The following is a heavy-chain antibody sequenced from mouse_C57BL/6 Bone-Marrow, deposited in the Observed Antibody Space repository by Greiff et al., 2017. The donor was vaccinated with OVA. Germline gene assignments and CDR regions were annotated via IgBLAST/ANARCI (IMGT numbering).Heavy chain of an antibody. CDR1: GYTFTDYY. V-gene: IGHV1-26*01. Sequence: EVQLQQSGPELVKPGASVKISCKASGYTFTDYYMNWVKQSHGKSLEWIGDINPNNGGTSYNQKFKGKATLTVDKSSSTAYMELRSLTSEDSAVYYCATYNWFFDYWGQGTTLTVSS. D-gene: IGHD1-3*01. CDR3: ATYNWFFDY. J-gene: IGHJ2*01. CDR2: INPNNGGT.